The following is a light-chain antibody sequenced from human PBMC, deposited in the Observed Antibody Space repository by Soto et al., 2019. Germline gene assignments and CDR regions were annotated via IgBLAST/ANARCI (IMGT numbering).Light chain of an antibody. V-gene: IGLV1-44*01. CDR2: YNN. CDR3: AAWDDSLYGWV. Sequence: LTQPPSASGTPGQRVTISCSGSSSNIGSNTVNWYQQLPGTAPKLLIYYNNQRPSGVPDRFSGSKSGTSASLAISGLQSEDETHYYCAAWDDSLYGWVFGGGTKLTVL. CDR1: SSNIGSNT. J-gene: IGLJ3*02.